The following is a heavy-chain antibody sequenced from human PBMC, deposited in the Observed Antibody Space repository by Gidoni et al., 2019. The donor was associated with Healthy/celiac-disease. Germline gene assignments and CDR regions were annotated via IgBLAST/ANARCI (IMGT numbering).Heavy chain of an antibody. J-gene: IGHJ1*01. D-gene: IGHD6-13*01. Sequence: QVQLVQSGAEVKKPGSSVKVSCKACGGTFRSYAISWVPQGPGQGLEWMGGIIPIFGTANYAQKFQGRVTITADESTSTAYMELSSLRSEDTAVYYCARDRGGIAAAGSEYFQHWGQGTLVTVSS. V-gene: IGHV1-69*01. CDR2: IIPIFGTA. CDR1: GGTFRSYA. CDR3: ARDRGGIAAAGSEYFQH.